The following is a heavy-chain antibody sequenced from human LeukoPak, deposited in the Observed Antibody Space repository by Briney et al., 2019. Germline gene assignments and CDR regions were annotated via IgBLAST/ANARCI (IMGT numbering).Heavy chain of an antibody. D-gene: IGHD5-24*01. J-gene: IGHJ4*02. V-gene: IGHV3-30*02. CDR1: GFTFSSYG. Sequence: GGSLRLSCAASGFTFSSYGLHWVRRAPGKGLEWVAFIRYDGSNKYYADSVKGRFTISRDNSKNTLYLQMNSLRAEDTAVYYCAKDHWRWLQLFLDCFDYWGQGTLVTVSS. CDR2: IRYDGSNK. CDR3: AKDHWRWLQLFLDCFDY.